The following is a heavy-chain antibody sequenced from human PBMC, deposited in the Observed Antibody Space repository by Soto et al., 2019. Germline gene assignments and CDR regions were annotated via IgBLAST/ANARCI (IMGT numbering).Heavy chain of an antibody. CDR1: GFTFSTYS. Sequence: GGSLRLSCVASGFTFSTYSIVWVRQAPGKGLEWLSYIFTTGTTMYYADSVKGRFTISRDNSKNTLYLQMNSLRAEDTAVYYCAKEGNYYGSGSYIHWGQGTLVTLSS. J-gene: IGHJ4*02. CDR3: AKEGNYYGSGSYIH. CDR2: IFTTGTTM. D-gene: IGHD3-10*01. V-gene: IGHV3-48*01.